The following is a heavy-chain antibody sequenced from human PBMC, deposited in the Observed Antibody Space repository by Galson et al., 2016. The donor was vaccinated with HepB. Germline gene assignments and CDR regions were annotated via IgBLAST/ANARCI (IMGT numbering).Heavy chain of an antibody. Sequence: SLRLSCAASGFTFGTYYMSWVRQAPGKGLEWVANIKQDGSEKSYVDSVKGRFTISRDNAKKSVYLQMTSLRAEDTAVYYCVRDRTDQWLFGPFDYWGLGTLVTVSS. V-gene: IGHV3-7*01. CDR3: VRDRTDQWLFGPFDY. CDR1: GFTFGTYY. CDR2: IKQDGSEK. J-gene: IGHJ4*02. D-gene: IGHD3-22*01.